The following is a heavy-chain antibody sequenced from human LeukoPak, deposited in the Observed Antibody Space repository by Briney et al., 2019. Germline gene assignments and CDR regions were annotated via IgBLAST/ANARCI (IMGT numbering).Heavy chain of an antibody. J-gene: IGHJ4*02. CDR1: GGSISSYY. CDR2: IFYSGST. CDR3: AGDTYGSDY. Sequence: SETLSLTCTVSGGSISSYYWNWIRQPPGKGLEWIGYIFYSGSTNYNPSLEGRVTISVDTSKNQFSLKLSSVTAADTAVYYCAGDTYGSDYWGQGTLVTVSS. V-gene: IGHV4-59*01. D-gene: IGHD3-10*01.